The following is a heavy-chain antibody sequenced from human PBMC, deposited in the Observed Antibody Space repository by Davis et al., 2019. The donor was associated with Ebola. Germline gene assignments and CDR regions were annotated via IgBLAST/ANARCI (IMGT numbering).Heavy chain of an antibody. CDR2: IYYSGST. V-gene: IGHV4-4*02. CDR1: GGSISSSNW. CDR3: ARGSGAISPTDV. Sequence: PSETLSLTCAVSGGSISSSNWWSWVRQPPGKGLEWIGYIYYSGSTNYNPSLKSRVTISVDTSKNQFSLKLSSVTAADTAVYYCARGSGAISPTDVWGQGTTVTVSS. D-gene: IGHD3-3*01. J-gene: IGHJ6*02.